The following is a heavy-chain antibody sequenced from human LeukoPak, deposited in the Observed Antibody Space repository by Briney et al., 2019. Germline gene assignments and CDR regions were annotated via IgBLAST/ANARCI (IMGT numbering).Heavy chain of an antibody. CDR3: ARGPTQAYCGGDCHPRERYYYYMDV. CDR2: IIPIFGTA. V-gene: IGHV1-69*13. D-gene: IGHD2-21*01. J-gene: IGHJ6*03. CDR1: GGTFSSYA. Sequence: ASVKVSCKASGGTFSSYAISRVRQAPGQGLEWMGGIIPIFGTANYAQKFQGRVTITADESTSTAYMELSSLRSEDTAVYYCARGPTQAYCGGDCHPRERYYYYMDVWGKGTTVTVSS.